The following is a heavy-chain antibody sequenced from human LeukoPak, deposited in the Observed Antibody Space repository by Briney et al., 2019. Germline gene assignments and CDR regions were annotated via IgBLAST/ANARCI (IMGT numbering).Heavy chain of an antibody. Sequence: GGSLRLSCAASGFTFSDHYMDWVRQAPGKGLEWVGRTRNKANSYTTEYAPSVKGRFTISRGDSRNSLYLQMNSLKTEDRAGYYCARGRDSFDYWGQGTLVTVSS. CDR2: TRNKANSYTT. J-gene: IGHJ4*02. CDR1: GFTFSDHY. CDR3: ARGRDSFDY. V-gene: IGHV3-72*01.